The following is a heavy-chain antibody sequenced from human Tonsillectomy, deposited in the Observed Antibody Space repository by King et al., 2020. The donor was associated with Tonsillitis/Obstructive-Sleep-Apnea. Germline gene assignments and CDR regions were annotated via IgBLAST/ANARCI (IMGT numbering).Heavy chain of an antibody. CDR3: ARGRGYCSSVSCFNWFDP. Sequence: VQLVESGAEVKKPGSSVKVSCKASGDTFSNYAISWVRQAPGQGPEWMGGIIPIFGTANYAQKFQGRVTITADESTSTVYMELSSLRSEDTAVYYCARGRGYCSSVSCFNWFDPWGQGTLVTVSS. CDR2: IIPIFGTA. V-gene: IGHV1-69*01. D-gene: IGHD2-2*01. CDR1: GDTFSNYA. J-gene: IGHJ5*02.